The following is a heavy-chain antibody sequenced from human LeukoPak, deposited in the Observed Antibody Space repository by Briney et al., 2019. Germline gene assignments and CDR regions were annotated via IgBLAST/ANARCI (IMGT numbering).Heavy chain of an antibody. D-gene: IGHD3-3*01. CDR3: ARATAQVTIFGVVFNWFDP. CDR1: GGSISSYY. J-gene: IGHJ5*02. V-gene: IGHV4-59*01. Sequence: NPSETLSLTCTVSGGSISSYYWSWIRQPPGKGLEWIGYIYYSGSTNYNPSLKSRVTISVDTSKNQFSLKLSSVTAADTAVYYCARATAQVTIFGVVFNWFDPWGQGTLVTVSS. CDR2: IYYSGST.